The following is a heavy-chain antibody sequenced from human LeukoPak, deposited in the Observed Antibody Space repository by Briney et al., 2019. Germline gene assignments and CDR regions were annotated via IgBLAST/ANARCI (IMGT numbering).Heavy chain of an antibody. CDR1: GGTFSSYA. CDR2: IIPIFDTA. D-gene: IGHD4-11*01. Sequence: SVKVSCKASGGTFSSYAISWVRQAPGQGLEWMGRIIPIFDTANYAQKFQGRVTITTDESTSTAYMELSSLRSEDTAVYYCASSHTVAESNWFDPWGQGTLVTVSS. J-gene: IGHJ5*02. V-gene: IGHV1-69*05. CDR3: ASSHTVAESNWFDP.